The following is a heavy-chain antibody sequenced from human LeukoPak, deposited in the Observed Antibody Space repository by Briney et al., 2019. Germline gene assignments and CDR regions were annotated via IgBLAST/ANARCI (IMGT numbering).Heavy chain of an antibody. CDR3: ARDPSSDRFQYFDV. J-gene: IGHJ4*02. D-gene: IGHD6-19*01. CDR2: INQDGSEK. CDR1: EFTFSGYW. V-gene: IGHV3-7*01. Sequence: GGSLRLSCAASEFTFSGYWMNWVRQAPGKGPEWVANINQDGSEKHYVDSVKGRFTISRDTAENSLFLQMNSLTAEDTAVYYCARDPSSDRFQYFDVWGQGALVTVSS.